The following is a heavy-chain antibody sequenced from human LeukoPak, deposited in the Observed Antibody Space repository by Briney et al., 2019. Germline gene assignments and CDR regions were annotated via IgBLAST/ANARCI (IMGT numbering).Heavy chain of an antibody. D-gene: IGHD4-11*01. J-gene: IGHJ4*02. CDR1: GGSISSGSYS. V-gene: IGHV4-39*07. Sequence: SESLSLTCIVSGGSISSGSYSWVWIRQPPGKGLEWIGTIYVAGRKDFDSGRTDVTPSLMSRVTISVDTSKNQLSLRLTSVTAADTAVYYCARTRVDTTTFDYFDYWGQGTLVTVSS. CDR3: ARTRVDTTTFDYFDY. CDR2: IYVAGRKDFDSGRT.